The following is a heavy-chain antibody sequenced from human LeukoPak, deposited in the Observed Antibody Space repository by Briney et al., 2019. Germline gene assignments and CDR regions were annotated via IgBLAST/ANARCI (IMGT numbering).Heavy chain of an antibody. V-gene: IGHV3-53*01. CDR1: GFTVSSNY. CDR3: AKPFGTSSWSPYYFDY. J-gene: IGHJ4*02. Sequence: GGSLRLSCAASGFTVSSNYMSWVRQAPGKGLEWVSVIYSGGSTYYADSVKGRFTISRDNSKNTLYLQMNSLRAEDTAVYYCAKPFGTSSWSPYYFDYWGQGTLVTVSS. D-gene: IGHD6-13*01. CDR2: IYSGGST.